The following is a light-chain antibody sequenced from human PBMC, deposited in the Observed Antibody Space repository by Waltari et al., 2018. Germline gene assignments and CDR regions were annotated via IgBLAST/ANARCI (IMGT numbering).Light chain of an antibody. Sequence: DIVMTQSPDSLAVSLGERATINCKSSQSVLYSSNSQNYLAWYQQKPGQPPKLLIYWASTRESGVPDRFSGSESGTDFTLTISRLEPEDFAVYYCQQYGSTRMYAFGQGTKLEIK. V-gene: IGKV4-1*01. CDR3: QQYGSTRMYA. CDR2: WAS. CDR1: QSVLYSSNSQNY. J-gene: IGKJ2*01.